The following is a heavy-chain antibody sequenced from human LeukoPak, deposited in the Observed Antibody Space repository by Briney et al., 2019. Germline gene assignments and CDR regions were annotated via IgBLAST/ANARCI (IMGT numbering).Heavy chain of an antibody. J-gene: IGHJ4*02. V-gene: IGHV4-61*02. Sequence: SETLSLTCTVSGGSISSGSYYWSWIRQPAGKGLEWIGRVYTSGSTNYNPSLKSRVTISVDTSKNQFSLKLSSVTAADTAVYYCARVDFWSGYPDYWGQGTLVTVSS. D-gene: IGHD3-3*01. CDR3: ARVDFWSGYPDY. CDR1: GGSISSGSYY. CDR2: VYTSGST.